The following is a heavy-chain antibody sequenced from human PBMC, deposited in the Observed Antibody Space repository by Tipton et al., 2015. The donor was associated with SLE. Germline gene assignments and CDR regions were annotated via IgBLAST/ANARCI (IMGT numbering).Heavy chain of an antibody. CDR2: ISNSETT. D-gene: IGHD2-15*01. Sequence: TLSLTSTVSGGSISSHYWSWIRQAPGKGLEWIGYISNSETTNYNPSLKSRVTISVDTSKNQFSLKLRSVTAADTAVYYCAGAWQGYCSGGTCYVLDYWGQGTLVTVSS. J-gene: IGHJ4*02. CDR1: GGSISSHY. CDR3: AGAWQGYCSGGTCYVLDY. V-gene: IGHV4-59*11.